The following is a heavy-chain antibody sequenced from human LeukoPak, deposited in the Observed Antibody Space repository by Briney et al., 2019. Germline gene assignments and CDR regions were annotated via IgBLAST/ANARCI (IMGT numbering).Heavy chain of an antibody. D-gene: IGHD2-15*01. CDR3: AREYCSGGSCYSGYYYYYYMDV. J-gene: IGHJ6*03. Sequence: SVKVSCKASGGTFSSYAISWVRQAPGQGLEWMGGIIPIFGTANYAQKFQGRVTITAEKSTSTAYMELSSLRSEDTAVYYCAREYCSGGSCYSGYYYYYYMDVWGKGTTVTVSS. CDR2: IIPIFGTA. V-gene: IGHV1-69*06. CDR1: GGTFSSYA.